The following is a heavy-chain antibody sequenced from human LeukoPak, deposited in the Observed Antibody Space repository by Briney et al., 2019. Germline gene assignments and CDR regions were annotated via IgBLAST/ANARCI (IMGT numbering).Heavy chain of an antibody. CDR1: EFTFSSYG. D-gene: IGHD3-22*01. V-gene: IGHV3-30*02. Sequence: GGSLRLSCAASEFTFSSYGMHWVRQAPGKGLQWVAFIRFDGSTKYYTNSVKGRFTISRDNSKSTLYLQMNSLRADDTAVYYCARGPGEGGYSGYYYGKPEDPAEYYFDYWGQGTLVTVSS. J-gene: IGHJ4*02. CDR3: ARGPGEGGYSGYYYGKPEDPAEYYFDY. CDR2: IRFDGSTK.